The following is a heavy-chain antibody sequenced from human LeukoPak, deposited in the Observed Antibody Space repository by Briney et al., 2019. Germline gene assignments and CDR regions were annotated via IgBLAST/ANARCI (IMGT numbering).Heavy chain of an antibody. Sequence: PGRSLRLSCAASGFTFSSYGMHWVRQAPAKGLEWVAVIWYDGSNKYYADSVKGRFTISRDNSKNTLYLQMNSLRAEDTAVYYCASGSPDNSSGYSYNYYFDYWGQGTMVTVSS. CDR2: IWYDGSNK. J-gene: IGHJ4*03. D-gene: IGHD3-22*01. CDR3: ASGSPDNSSGYSYNYYFDY. V-gene: IGHV3-33*01. CDR1: GFTFSSYG.